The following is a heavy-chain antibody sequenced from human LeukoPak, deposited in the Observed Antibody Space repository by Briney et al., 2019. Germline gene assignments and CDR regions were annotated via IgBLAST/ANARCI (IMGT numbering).Heavy chain of an antibody. CDR2: ISGSGGTT. V-gene: IGHV3-23*01. CDR1: GFTFSSYA. J-gene: IGHJ4*02. Sequence: PGGFLRLSCAASGFTFSSYAMTWVRQAPGKGLEWVSVISGSGGTTYYADSVKGRFTISRDNSKNTLYLQMNSLRAEDTAVYYCANRGYVTYYFDCWGQGILVTVSS. CDR3: ANRGYVTYYFDC. D-gene: IGHD5-18*01.